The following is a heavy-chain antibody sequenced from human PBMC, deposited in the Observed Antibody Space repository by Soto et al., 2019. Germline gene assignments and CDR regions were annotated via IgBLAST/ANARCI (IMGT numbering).Heavy chain of an antibody. V-gene: IGHV1-3*01. CDR3: ARDPRSVGSGFDP. CDR1: GYTFTSYA. D-gene: IGHD3-10*01. CDR2: INAGNGNT. J-gene: IGHJ5*02. Sequence: QVQLVQSGAEVKKPGASVKVSCKASGYTFTSYAMHWVRQAPGQRLEWMGWINAGNGNTKYSQKFQGRVTITRDTSASTAYMELSSLRSEDTAVYYCARDPRSVGSGFDPWGQGTLVTVSS.